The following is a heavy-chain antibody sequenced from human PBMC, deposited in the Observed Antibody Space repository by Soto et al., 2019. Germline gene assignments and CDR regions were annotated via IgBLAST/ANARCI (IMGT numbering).Heavy chain of an antibody. CDR2: IWYDGSNK. J-gene: IGHJ3*02. D-gene: IGHD2-15*01. Sequence: QVQLVESGGGVVQPGRSLRLSCAASGFTFSSYGMHWVRQAPGKGLEWVAVIWYDGSNKYYADSVKGRFTISRDNSKNTLYLQMNSLRAEDTAVYYCARDLVVVVAATEEGAFEIWGQGTMVTVSS. CDR3: ARDLVVVVAATEEGAFEI. CDR1: GFTFSSYG. V-gene: IGHV3-33*01.